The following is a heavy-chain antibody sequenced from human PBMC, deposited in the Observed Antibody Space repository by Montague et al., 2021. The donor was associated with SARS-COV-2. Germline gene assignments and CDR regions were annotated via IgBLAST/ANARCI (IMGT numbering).Heavy chain of an antibody. CDR3: ARSAQSVSMIVVDMSGGIYPLYQ. V-gene: IGHV4-34*01. J-gene: IGHJ4*02. CDR1: GGSFSDYY. D-gene: IGHD3-22*01. Sequence: SETLSLTCAVYGGSFSDYYWTWIRQSPGKGLEWIGEISHSGRTNXKPSLKSRVTMSVDTSKNQFSLKLSSVTAADTAVYYCARSAQSVSMIVVDMSGGIYPLYQRGQGTRGTVSS. CDR2: ISHSGRT.